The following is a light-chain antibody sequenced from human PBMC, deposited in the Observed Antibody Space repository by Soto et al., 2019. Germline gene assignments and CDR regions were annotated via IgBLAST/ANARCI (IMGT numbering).Light chain of an antibody. J-gene: IGKJ2*03. Sequence: DIQMTQSPSTLSASVGDRVTITCRASQSISNWLAWYQQKPGEAPKLLIYDASSLEGGVPSRFSGSGSGTEFTLTISSLQPDDFATYYCQQYNTYGFGQGTKVDIK. CDR3: QQYNTYG. CDR2: DAS. CDR1: QSISNW. V-gene: IGKV1-5*01.